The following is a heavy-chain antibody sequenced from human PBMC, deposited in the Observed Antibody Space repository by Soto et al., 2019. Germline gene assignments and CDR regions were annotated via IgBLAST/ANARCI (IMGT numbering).Heavy chain of an antibody. CDR3: AHSPWGAAPDY. CDR2: IYWNDDK. J-gene: IGHJ4*02. Sequence: SGPTLVNPTQTLTLTCALSGFSVSARGVGVGWIRQPPGRALEWLAIIYWNDDKLYRPSLQSRLTITKDTSKHQVVLTMTNMDPVDTTTYSNAHSPWGAAPDYWGQGTPVTVSS. CDR1: GFSVSARGVG. V-gene: IGHV2-5*01. D-gene: IGHD3-16*01.